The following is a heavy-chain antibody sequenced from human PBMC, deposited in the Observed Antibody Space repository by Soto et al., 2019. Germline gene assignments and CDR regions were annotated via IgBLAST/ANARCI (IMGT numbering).Heavy chain of an antibody. J-gene: IGHJ6*02. Sequence: QVQLVESGGGVVQPGRSLRLSCAASGFTFSNYGMHWVRQAPGKGLEWVAVISYDGSNKYYADSVKGRFTISRDNSKNTLYLQMNSLRAEDTAVYYCAKDRRPNYSYGMDVWGQGTTVTVSS. CDR1: GFTFSNYG. CDR2: ISYDGSNK. V-gene: IGHV3-30*18. D-gene: IGHD6-25*01. CDR3: AKDRRPNYSYGMDV.